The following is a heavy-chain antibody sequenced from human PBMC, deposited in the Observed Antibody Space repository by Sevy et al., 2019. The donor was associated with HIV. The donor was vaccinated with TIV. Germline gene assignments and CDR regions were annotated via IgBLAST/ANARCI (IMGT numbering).Heavy chain of an antibody. V-gene: IGHV3-23*01. J-gene: IGHJ4*02. D-gene: IGHD3-22*01. CDR2: LRGSGGST. CDR1: GFTFSSYA. Sequence: GGSLRLSCAASGFTFSSYAMSWVRRAPGKGLEWVSVLRGSGGSTDYADSVKGRFTISRDNSKNTLYLQMNSLRAEDTAVYYCAKDRRDYYDSSGVPSGYFDYWGQGTLVTVSS. CDR3: AKDRRDYYDSSGVPSGYFDY.